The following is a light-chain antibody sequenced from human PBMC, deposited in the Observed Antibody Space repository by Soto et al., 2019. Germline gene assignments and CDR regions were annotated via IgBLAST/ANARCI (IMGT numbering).Light chain of an antibody. Sequence: VLTQSPGTLCLSPGERATLSFRASQSVSSSYLAWFQQRPGQAPRLLIYGASSRATGIPDRFSGRGSGPDFTLSISRLEPEDVAVYYCQYGSSPVTFGPGTKVDIK. CDR3: QYGSSPVT. J-gene: IGKJ3*01. V-gene: IGKV3-20*01. CDR1: QSVSSSY. CDR2: GAS.